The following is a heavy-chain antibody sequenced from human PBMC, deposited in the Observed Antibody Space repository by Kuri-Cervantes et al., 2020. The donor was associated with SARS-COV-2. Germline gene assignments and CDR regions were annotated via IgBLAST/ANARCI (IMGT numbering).Heavy chain of an antibody. J-gene: IGHJ4*02. CDR3: AGELGNYFDY. CDR1: GFTFSSYW. V-gene: IGHV3-7*01. D-gene: IGHD7-27*01. CDR2: IKQDGSEK. Sequence: GESLKISCAASGFTFSSYWMSWVRQAPGKGLEWVANIKQDGSEKYYVDSVKGRFTISRDNAKNSLYLQMNSLRAEDTAVYYCAGELGNYFDYWGQGTLVTVSS.